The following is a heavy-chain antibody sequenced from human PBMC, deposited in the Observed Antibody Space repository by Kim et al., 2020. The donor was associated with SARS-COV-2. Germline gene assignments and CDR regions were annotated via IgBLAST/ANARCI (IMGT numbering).Heavy chain of an antibody. CDR2: IKQDGSQT. V-gene: IGHV3-7*03. Sequence: GGSLRLSCVASGFTFTSYWMSWVRQAPGKGLEWVANIKQDGSQTYYVDSVKGRFTISRDNSQNSLFLQMNSLRVEDTALYYCAIDGPYCSVNSGWFDPWLQRTLVSVSS. CDR1: GFTFTSYW. J-gene: IGHJ5*02. CDR3: AIDGPYCSVNSGWFDP. D-gene: IGHD2-15*01.